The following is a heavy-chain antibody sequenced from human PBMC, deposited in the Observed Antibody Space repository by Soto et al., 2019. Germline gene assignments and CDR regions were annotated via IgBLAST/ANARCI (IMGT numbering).Heavy chain of an antibody. CDR3: ARIPPKGFSIDY. Sequence: QLQLQESGPGLVKPSETLSLTCTVSGGSISSSSYYWGWIRQPPGKGLEWIGSIYYSGSTYYNPSLKSRVTISVDTSKNQFSLKLSSVTAADTAVYYCARIPPKGFSIDYWGQGTLVTVSS. CDR1: GGSISSSSYY. CDR2: IYYSGST. V-gene: IGHV4-39*01. J-gene: IGHJ4*02. D-gene: IGHD3-3*02.